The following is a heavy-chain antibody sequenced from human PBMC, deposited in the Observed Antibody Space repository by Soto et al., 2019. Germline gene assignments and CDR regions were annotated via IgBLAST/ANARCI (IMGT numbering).Heavy chain of an antibody. J-gene: IGHJ4*02. CDR1: GYTFTSYG. V-gene: IGHV1-18*01. Sequence: QVQLVQSGAEVKKPGASVKVSCKASGYTFTSYGINWVRQAPGQGLEWMGWISANNGNTHYAQKLQGRVTMTTDTPTGTAHRALRSLRSDDTAVYYWARVQSGYDFAYWGQGTLVTVSS. D-gene: IGHD5-12*01. CDR2: ISANNGNT. CDR3: ARVQSGYDFAY.